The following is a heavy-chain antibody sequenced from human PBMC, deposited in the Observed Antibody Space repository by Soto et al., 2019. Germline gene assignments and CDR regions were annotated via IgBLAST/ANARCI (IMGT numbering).Heavy chain of an antibody. CDR1: GGSISSGGYS. V-gene: IGHV4-30-2*01. CDR2: IYHSGST. D-gene: IGHD3-22*01. Sequence: SETLSLTCAVSGGSISSGGYSWSWIRQPQGKGLEWIGYIYHSGSTYYNPSLKSRVTISVDRSKNQFSLKLSSVTAADTAVYYCARGGDSSGYSPLLDNYYYYYGMAVWGQGTTVTVSS. J-gene: IGHJ6*02. CDR3: ARGGDSSGYSPLLDNYYYYYGMAV.